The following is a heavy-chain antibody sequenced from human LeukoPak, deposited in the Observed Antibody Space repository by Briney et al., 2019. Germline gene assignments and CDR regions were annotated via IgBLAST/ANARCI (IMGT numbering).Heavy chain of an antibody. CDR1: GYSFTSHF. V-gene: IGHV1-46*01. J-gene: IGHJ5*02. Sequence: GASVKVSCKASGYSFTSHFMHWVRQAPGQGLEWMGLINPRGTATRYAESFQGRLNLTRDLSTSTDYMELSSLRSDDTAVYFCARDTSEGDYAWWFDPWGQGTLVTVAS. D-gene: IGHD3-16*01. CDR2: INPRGTAT. CDR3: ARDTSEGDYAWWFDP.